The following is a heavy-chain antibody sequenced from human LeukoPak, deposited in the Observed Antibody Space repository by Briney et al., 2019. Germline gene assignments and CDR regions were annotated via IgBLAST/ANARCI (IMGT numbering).Heavy chain of an antibody. CDR1: GGSFSGYY. CDR3: ARVRAGLGYCSSTSCHLHFDY. J-gene: IGHJ4*02. D-gene: IGHD2-2*01. CDR2: INHSGST. V-gene: IGHV4-34*01. Sequence: SETLSLTCAVHGGSFSGYYWSWIRQPPGKGLEWIGEINHSGSTNYNPSLKSRVTISVDTPKNQFSLKLSSVTAADTAVYYCARVRAGLGYCSSTSCHLHFDYWGQGTLVTVSS.